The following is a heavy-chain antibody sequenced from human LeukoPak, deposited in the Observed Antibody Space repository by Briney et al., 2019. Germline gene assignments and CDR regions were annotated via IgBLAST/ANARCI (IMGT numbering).Heavy chain of an antibody. J-gene: IGHJ4*02. CDR3: TRSGYRHPYHFDS. D-gene: IGHD3-22*01. CDR2: LYTGGGT. V-gene: IGHV3-53*01. CDR1: GFSVRTTY. Sequence: GGSLRLSCAASGFSVRTTYMSWVRQTPGKGLEWVSVLYTGGGTDHADSVKGRFTISRDNSKNTLALQMNRLRVEDTAIYYCTRSGYRHPYHFDSWGQGTLVTVSS.